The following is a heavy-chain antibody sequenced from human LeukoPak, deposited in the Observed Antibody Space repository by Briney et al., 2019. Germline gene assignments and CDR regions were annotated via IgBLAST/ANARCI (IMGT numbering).Heavy chain of an antibody. CDR1: GGSFSGYY. CDR2: IYYSGST. Sequence: PSETLSLTCAVYGGSFSGYYWSWIRKPPGKGLEWIGYIYYSGSTNYNPSLKSRVTISVDTSKNQFSLKLSSVTAADTAVYYCARTRYYDFWSGYYMDVWGKGTTVTVSS. J-gene: IGHJ6*03. D-gene: IGHD3-3*01. V-gene: IGHV4-59*01. CDR3: ARTRYYDFWSGYYMDV.